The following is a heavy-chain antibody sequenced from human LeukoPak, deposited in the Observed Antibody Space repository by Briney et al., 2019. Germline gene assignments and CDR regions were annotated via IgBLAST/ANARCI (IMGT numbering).Heavy chain of an antibody. D-gene: IGHD3-16*02. V-gene: IGHV4-34*01. CDR1: GGSFSGYY. Sequence: SETLSLTYAVYGGSFSGYYWSWIRQPPGKGLEWIGEINHSGSTNYNPSLKSRVTISVDTSKNQFSLKLSSVTAADTAVYYCKFGGVIADQEYYFDYWGQGTLVTVSS. CDR3: KFGGVIADQEYYFDY. CDR2: INHSGST. J-gene: IGHJ4*02.